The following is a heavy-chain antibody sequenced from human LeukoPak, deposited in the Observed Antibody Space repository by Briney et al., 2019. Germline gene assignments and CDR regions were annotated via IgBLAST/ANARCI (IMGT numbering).Heavy chain of an antibody. J-gene: IGHJ4*02. CDR3: ARGVWAYSGSYYFDY. D-gene: IGHD1-26*01. CDR1: GFTFSSYD. CDR2: IGTAGDT. V-gene: IGHV3-13*01. Sequence: GGSLRLSCAASGFTFSSYDMHWVRQATGKGLEWVSAIGTAGDTYYPGSVKGRFTISRENAKNSLYLQMNSLRAGGTAVYYCARGVWAYSGSYYFDYWGQGALVTVSS.